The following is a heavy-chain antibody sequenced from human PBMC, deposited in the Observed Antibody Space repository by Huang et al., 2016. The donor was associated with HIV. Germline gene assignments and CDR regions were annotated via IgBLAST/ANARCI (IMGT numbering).Heavy chain of an antibody. CDR1: GGSISSSSCY. D-gene: IGHD6-13*01. CDR3: AAHGRIVGIPAAPLRFDP. V-gene: IGHV4-39*01. Sequence: QLQLQESGPGLVKPSETLSLTCTVSGGSISSSSCYWGWFRQPPGKGLEWIGSIYHSGTTYCNPSLKRRVTSSVDTSRTRFSLKLSSVTAADTAVYYCAAHGRIVGIPAAPLRFDPWGQGTLVTVSS. J-gene: IGHJ5*02. CDR2: IYHSGTT.